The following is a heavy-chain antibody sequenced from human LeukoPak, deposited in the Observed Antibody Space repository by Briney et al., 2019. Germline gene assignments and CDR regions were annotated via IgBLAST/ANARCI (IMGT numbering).Heavy chain of an antibody. V-gene: IGHV4-39*07. J-gene: IGHJ4*02. Sequence: PSETLSLTCTVSGGSISSSSYYWGWIRQPPGKGLEWIGSIYYSGSTYYNPSLKSRVTISVDTSKNQFSLKLSSVTAADTAVYYCARDLGTRYYFDYWGQGTLVTVSS. CDR3: ARDLGTRYYFDY. CDR2: IYYSGST. D-gene: IGHD1-1*01. CDR1: GGSISSSSYY.